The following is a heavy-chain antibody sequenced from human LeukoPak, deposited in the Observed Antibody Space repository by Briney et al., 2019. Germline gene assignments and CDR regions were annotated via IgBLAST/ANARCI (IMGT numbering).Heavy chain of an antibody. Sequence: PGGSLRLSCAASGFTFSSYAMSWVRQAPGKGLEWVGFIRSKAYGGTTEYAASVKGRFTISRDDSKSIAYLQMNSLKTEDTAVYYCTRDCGGSYSGYFDYWGQGTLVTVSS. J-gene: IGHJ4*02. CDR2: IRSKAYGGTT. V-gene: IGHV3-49*04. CDR1: GFTFSSYA. D-gene: IGHD1-26*01. CDR3: TRDCGGSYSGYFDY.